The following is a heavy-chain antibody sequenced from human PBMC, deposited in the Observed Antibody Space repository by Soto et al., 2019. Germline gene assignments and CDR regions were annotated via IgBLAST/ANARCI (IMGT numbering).Heavy chain of an antibody. CDR3: ARDGGSGGSCYLGDAFDI. J-gene: IGHJ3*02. V-gene: IGHV1-18*04. CDR2: ISAYNGNT. CDR1: GYTFTYYY. Sequence: VASVKVSCKASGYTFTYYYIHWVRQAPGQGLEWMGWISAYNGNTNYAQKLQGRVTMTTDTSTSTAYMELRSLRSDDTAVYYCARDGGSGGSCYLGDAFDIWGQGTMVPVAS. D-gene: IGHD2-15*01.